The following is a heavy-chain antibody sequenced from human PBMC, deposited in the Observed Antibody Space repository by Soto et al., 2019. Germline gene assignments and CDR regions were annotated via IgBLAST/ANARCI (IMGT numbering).Heavy chain of an antibody. CDR3: AKVFYSSGWYGL. CDR2: ISGSGGST. CDR1: GFTFSSYA. Sequence: GGSLRLSCAASGFTFSSYAMSWVRQAPGKGLEWVSAISGSGGSTHYADSVKGRFTISRDNSKNTLYLQMNSLRAEDTAVYYCAKVFYSSGWYGLWGQGTLVTVSS. V-gene: IGHV3-23*01. J-gene: IGHJ4*02. D-gene: IGHD6-19*01.